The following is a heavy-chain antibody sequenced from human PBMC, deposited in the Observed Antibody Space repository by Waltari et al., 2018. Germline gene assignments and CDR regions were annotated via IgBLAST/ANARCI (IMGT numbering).Heavy chain of an antibody. D-gene: IGHD2-2*03. CDR3: ATEGLIYTSLDIYDF. CDR2: IKTKAEGETT. V-gene: IGHV3-15*01. J-gene: IGHJ4*02. CDR1: GFIFKDAW. Sequence: EVRLVESGGGLVKPGGSLRLSCAASGFIFKDAWMSWVRQAPGKGLEWVGRIKTKAEGETTDYDGPVKGRFTISRDDAANNLFLQMNSLKIDDTAVYYCATEGLIYTSLDIYDFWGQGSLVAVSS.